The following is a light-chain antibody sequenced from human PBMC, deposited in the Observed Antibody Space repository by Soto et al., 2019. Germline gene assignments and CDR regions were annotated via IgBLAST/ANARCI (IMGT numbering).Light chain of an antibody. CDR3: QQFNSYPAWT. CDR1: QGISSA. J-gene: IGKJ1*01. CDR2: DAS. V-gene: IGKV1-13*02. Sequence: AIQLTQSPSSLSASVGDRVTITCRASQGISSALAWYQQKPGKAPKLLIYDASSLKSGVPSRFSGSGSGTDFPLTISSLQPEDFATYYCQQFNSYPAWTFGQGTKVEIK.